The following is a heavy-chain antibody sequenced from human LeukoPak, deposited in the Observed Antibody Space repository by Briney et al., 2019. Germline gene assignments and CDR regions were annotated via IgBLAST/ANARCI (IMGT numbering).Heavy chain of an antibody. D-gene: IGHD1-26*01. V-gene: IGHV4-39*07. CDR1: GGSISSSYY. CDR2: IYHIGST. J-gene: IGHJ1*01. CDR3: ARIVGATFGISEYFQH. Sequence: SETLSLTCTVSGGSISSSYYWGWIRQPPGKGLEWIGSIYHIGSTYYNPSLKSRVVISVDTSKNQYSLKLSSVTAADTAVYYCARIVGATFGISEYFQHWGQGTLVSVSS.